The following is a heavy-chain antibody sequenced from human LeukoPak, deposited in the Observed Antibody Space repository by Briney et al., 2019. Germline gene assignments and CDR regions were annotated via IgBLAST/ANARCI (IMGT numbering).Heavy chain of an antibody. CDR3: ARGSTGNWYFDL. CDR2: IYHSGST. D-gene: IGHD5/OR15-5a*01. CDR1: GGSISSYS. V-gene: IGHV4-30-2*01. Sequence: SETLSLTCTVSGGSISSYSWSWIRQPPGKGLEWIGYIYHSGSTYYNPSLKSRVTISVDRSKNQFSLKLSSVTAADTAVYYCARGSTGNWYFDLWGRGTLVTVSS. J-gene: IGHJ2*01.